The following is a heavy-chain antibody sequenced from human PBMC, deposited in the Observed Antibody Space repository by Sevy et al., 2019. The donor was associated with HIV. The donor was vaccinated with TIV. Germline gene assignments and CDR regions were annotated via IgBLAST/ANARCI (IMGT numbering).Heavy chain of an antibody. D-gene: IGHD3-16*02. CDR2: ISAYNGNT. V-gene: IGHV1-18*01. CDR1: GYTFTSYG. J-gene: IGHJ4*02. Sequence: ASVKVSCKASGYTFTSYGISWVRQAPGQELEWMGWISAYNGNTNYAQKLQGRVTMTTDTSTSTAYMELRSLRSDDTAVYYCARGHDYVWVSYRASFDYWGQGTLVTVSS. CDR3: ARGHDYVWVSYRASFDY.